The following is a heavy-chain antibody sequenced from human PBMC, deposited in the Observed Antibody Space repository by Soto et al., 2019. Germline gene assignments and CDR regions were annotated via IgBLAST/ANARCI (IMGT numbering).Heavy chain of an antibody. CDR3: AKGEVRGIIPSYFDY. Sequence: PGGSLRLSCAASGFTFSSYNMNWVRQAPGKGLEWVSSISSSSSYIYYADSVRGRFTISRDNSKNTLYLQMDSLRAEDTAVYYCAKGEVRGIIPSYFDYWGLGTLVTVSS. CDR1: GFTFSSYN. J-gene: IGHJ4*02. D-gene: IGHD3-10*01. CDR2: ISSSSSYI. V-gene: IGHV3-21*01.